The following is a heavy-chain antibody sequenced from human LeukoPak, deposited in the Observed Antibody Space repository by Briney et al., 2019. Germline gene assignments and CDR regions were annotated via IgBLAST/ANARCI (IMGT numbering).Heavy chain of an antibody. CDR2: ISGSGGST. D-gene: IGHD5-12*01. Sequence: GGSLRLSCAASGFTFSSYAMSWVRQAPGKGLEWVSVISGSGGSTYYADSVKGRFTISRDNSKNTLYLQMSSLRAEDTAVYYCAKAFSAYENWPPNWFDPWGQGTLVTVSS. CDR3: AKAFSAYENWPPNWFDP. CDR1: GFTFSSYA. V-gene: IGHV3-23*01. J-gene: IGHJ5*02.